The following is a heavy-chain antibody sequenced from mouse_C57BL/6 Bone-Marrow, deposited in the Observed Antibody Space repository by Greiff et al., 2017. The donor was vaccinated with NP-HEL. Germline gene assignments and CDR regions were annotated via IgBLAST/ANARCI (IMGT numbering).Heavy chain of an antibody. V-gene: IGHV1-63*01. CDR3: TRSSVIYYYVSSYAAFWYFDV. CDR1: GYTFTNYW. CDR2: IYPGGGYT. Sequence: QVQLQQSGAELVRPGTSVKMSCKASGYTFTNYWIGWAKQRPGHGLEWIGDIYPGGGYTNYNEKFKGKATLTADKSSSTAYMQFSSLTSEDSAMYYGTRSSVIYYYVSSYAAFWYFDVWGTGTTVTASS. J-gene: IGHJ1*03. D-gene: IGHD1-1*01.